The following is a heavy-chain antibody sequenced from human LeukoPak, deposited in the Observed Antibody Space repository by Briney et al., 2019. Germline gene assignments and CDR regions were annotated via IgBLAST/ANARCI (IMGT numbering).Heavy chain of an antibody. J-gene: IGHJ4*02. CDR3: ASHMSSSWKSPAALDY. V-gene: IGHV5-51*01. D-gene: IGHD6-13*01. Sequence: GESLKISCKGSGYSFTSYWIGWVRQMPGKGLEWMGIIYPGDSDTRYSPSFQGQVTISADKSISTAYLQWSSLKASDTAMYYCASHMSSSWKSPAALDYWGQGTLVTVSS. CDR2: IYPGDSDT. CDR1: GYSFTSYW.